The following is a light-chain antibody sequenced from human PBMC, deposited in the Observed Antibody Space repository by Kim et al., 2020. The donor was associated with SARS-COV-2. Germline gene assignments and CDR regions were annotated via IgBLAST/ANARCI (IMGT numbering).Light chain of an antibody. Sequence: SLSPGESATLSCRASQSVGNFLAWYQQKPGQSPRLVIYDAFNRATGIPARFRGSGSGTDFTLTISSLEPEDFAVYYCQQRHNWPLTFGGGTKVDIK. J-gene: IGKJ4*01. CDR2: DAF. CDR3: QQRHNWPLT. CDR1: QSVGNF. V-gene: IGKV3-11*01.